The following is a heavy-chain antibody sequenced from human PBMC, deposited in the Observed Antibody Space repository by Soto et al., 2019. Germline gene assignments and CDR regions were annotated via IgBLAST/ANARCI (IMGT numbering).Heavy chain of an antibody. CDR2: IVPLSGTP. V-gene: IGHV1-69*06. Sequence: QVRLVQSGAEVKKPGSSVKLSCKVSGGNSNSYSIAWVRQAPGKGLQWLGTIVPLSGTPNHAQQFQARVTSTADTSTNTAYLELSSLRSEDTAIYYCARDWRQMCRGGFFDYWGQGSLVTISS. CDR3: ARDWRQMCRGGFFDY. CDR1: GGNSNSYS. D-gene: IGHD3-16*01. J-gene: IGHJ4*02.